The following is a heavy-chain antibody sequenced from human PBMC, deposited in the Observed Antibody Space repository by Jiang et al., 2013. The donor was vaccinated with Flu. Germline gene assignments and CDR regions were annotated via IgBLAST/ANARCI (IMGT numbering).Heavy chain of an antibody. Sequence: GAEVKKPGASVKVSCKASGYTFTTYAMHWVRQAPGQGLEWLGWINVNKGDTKYSQSLQARLTITRDTSASTAYMELSSLRSEDTAVYYCVRDYCSGGRCYVGYWGQGTL. D-gene: IGHD2-15*01. CDR1: GYTFTTYA. CDR2: INVNKGDT. CDR3: VRDYCSGGRCYVGY. V-gene: IGHV1-3*01. J-gene: IGHJ4*02.